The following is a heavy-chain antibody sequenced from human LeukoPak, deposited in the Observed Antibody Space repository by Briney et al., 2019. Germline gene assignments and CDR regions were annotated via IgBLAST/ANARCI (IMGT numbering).Heavy chain of an antibody. J-gene: IGHJ4*02. V-gene: IGHV4-59*08. CDR1: GVSISSYY. Sequence: SETLSLTCTVSGVSISSYYWSWIRQPPGKGLEWIGYSYYSGSTSYSPSLKSRVTISVDTSKNQFSLKLSSVTAADTAIYYCARHPYSGGNYPFGSWGQGILVTVSS. CDR3: ARHPYSGGNYPFGS. CDR2: SYYSGST. D-gene: IGHD1-26*01.